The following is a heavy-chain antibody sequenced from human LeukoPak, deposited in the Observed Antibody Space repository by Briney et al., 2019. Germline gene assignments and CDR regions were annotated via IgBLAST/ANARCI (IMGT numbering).Heavy chain of an antibody. J-gene: IGHJ4*02. CDR1: GYTFTSNY. Sequence: ASVKVSCKAFGYTFTSNYMHWVRQAPGQGPEWMGVISPSGGSTTYAQKVQGRVTMTTDTSTSTAYMELRSLRSDDGAVYYCARLGAARRDDYNPKSPFDYWGQGTLVTVSS. CDR2: ISPSGGST. V-gene: IGHV1-46*01. CDR3: ARLGAARRDDYNPKSPFDY. D-gene: IGHD5-24*01.